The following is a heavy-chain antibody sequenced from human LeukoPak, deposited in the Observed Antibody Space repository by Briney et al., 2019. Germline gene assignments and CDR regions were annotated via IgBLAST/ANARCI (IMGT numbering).Heavy chain of an antibody. Sequence: GESLKISCKGSGYSFTNFWIGWVRQMPGKGLEWMGIIHPGDSDTRYSPSFQGQVTISADRSISTAYLQWSSLKASDTAVYYCARRSCSGATCYQLDYWGQGTLVTVSS. V-gene: IGHV5-51*01. J-gene: IGHJ4*02. D-gene: IGHD2-15*01. CDR1: GYSFTNFW. CDR3: ARRSCSGATCYQLDY. CDR2: IHPGDSDT.